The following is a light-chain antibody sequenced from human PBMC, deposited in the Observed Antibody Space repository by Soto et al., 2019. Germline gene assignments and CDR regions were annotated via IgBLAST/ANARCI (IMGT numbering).Light chain of an antibody. CDR3: SSYTSSSTRV. V-gene: IGLV2-14*01. Sequence: QSVRTQPASLSGSPGQSITISCTGTISDVGGYNSVSWYQQHPGKAPKLVIYEVTNRPSGISNRFSGSKSGNTASLTISGLQAEDEADYYCSSYTSSSTRVFGTGTKVNVL. J-gene: IGLJ1*01. CDR1: ISDVGGYNS. CDR2: EVT.